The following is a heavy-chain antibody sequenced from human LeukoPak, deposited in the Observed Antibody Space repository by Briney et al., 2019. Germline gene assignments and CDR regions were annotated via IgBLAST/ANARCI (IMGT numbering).Heavy chain of an antibody. J-gene: IGHJ6*02. CDR1: GGSLSSYY. D-gene: IGHD3-3*01. CDR3: ARARLSVDFWRGPSSYYGMDV. V-gene: IGHV4-59*01. CDR2: IYYSGST. Sequence: PSETLSLTCTVSGGSLSSYYWSWVRQPPGKGLEWIGYIYYSGSTNYNPSLKSRVTISVDASKNQFSLKLSSVTAADAAVYYCARARLSVDFWRGPSSYYGMDVWGQGTTVTVSS.